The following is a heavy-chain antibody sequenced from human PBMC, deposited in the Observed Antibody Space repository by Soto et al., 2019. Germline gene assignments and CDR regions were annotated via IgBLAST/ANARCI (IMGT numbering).Heavy chain of an antibody. CDR3: ARDRSTKEY. V-gene: IGHV1-18*01. D-gene: IGHD2-2*01. CDR2: IGPHKGKT. CDR1: GYTLSSYG. Sequence: QVHLVQSGPEVKEPGASVKVSCTASGYTLSSYGMSWVRQAPGQGLEWMGWIGPHKGKTNYAQKIQDRISMTTDKSTSTVYMELRSLRPDDTAIYYCARDRSTKEYWGQGTLVTVSS. J-gene: IGHJ4*02.